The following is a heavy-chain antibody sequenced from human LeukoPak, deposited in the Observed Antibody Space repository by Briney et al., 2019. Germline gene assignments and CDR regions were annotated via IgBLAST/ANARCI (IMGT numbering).Heavy chain of an antibody. CDR2: ISAYNGNT. CDR3: ATPGEKWELLRYFDY. CDR1: GYTFTSYG. D-gene: IGHD1-26*01. Sequence: ASVKVSCKASGYTFTSYGISWVRQAPGQGLEWMGWISAYNGNTNYAQKLQGRVTMTEDTSTDTAYMELSSLRSEDTAVYYCATPGEKWELLRYFDYWGQGTLVTVSS. J-gene: IGHJ4*02. V-gene: IGHV1-18*01.